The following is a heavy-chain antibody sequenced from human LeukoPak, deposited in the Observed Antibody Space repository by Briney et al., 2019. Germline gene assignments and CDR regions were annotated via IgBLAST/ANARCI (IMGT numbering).Heavy chain of an antibody. CDR1: GFTFSTYA. J-gene: IGHJ4*02. Sequence: PGGSLRLSCAASGFTFSTYAMEWVRQAPGKGLEWVAVISYGGNNKYYADSVKGRFTISEDNSKNTLYLQMNSLRAEDTAVYYCARVRGTTVTTWGHYFDYWGQGTLVTVSS. CDR2: ISYGGNNK. CDR3: ARVRGTTVTTWGHYFDY. V-gene: IGHV3-30-3*01. D-gene: IGHD4-17*01.